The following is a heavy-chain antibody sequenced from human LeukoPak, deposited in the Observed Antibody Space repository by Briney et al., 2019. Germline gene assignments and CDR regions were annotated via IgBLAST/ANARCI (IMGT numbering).Heavy chain of an antibody. J-gene: IGHJ5*02. CDR1: GGSISSYY. CDR2: IHYTGST. D-gene: IGHD3-10*01. CDR3: ARGGYYGSGNDFRFDP. V-gene: IGHV4-59*01. Sequence: SETLSLTCTVSGGSISSYYWNWIRQPAGKGLECIGYIHYTGSTNYNPSLKSRVTISVETSKNQFSLKLKSETAADTAVYYCARGGYYGSGNDFRFDPWGQGTLVTVSS.